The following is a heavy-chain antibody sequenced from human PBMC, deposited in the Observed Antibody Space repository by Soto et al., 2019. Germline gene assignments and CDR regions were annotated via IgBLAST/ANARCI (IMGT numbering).Heavy chain of an antibody. CDR1: GGTFSSYA. CDR3: AIGYAPTVTTTMDYYYGMDV. D-gene: IGHD4-4*01. Sequence: QVQLVQSGAEVKKPGSSVKVSCKASGGTFSSYAISWVRQAPGQGLEWMGGIIPIFGTANYAQKFQGRVTITADKSTSTAYMELSSLRSEDTAVYYCAIGYAPTVTTTMDYYYGMDVWGQGTTVTVSS. V-gene: IGHV1-69*06. CDR2: IIPIFGTA. J-gene: IGHJ6*02.